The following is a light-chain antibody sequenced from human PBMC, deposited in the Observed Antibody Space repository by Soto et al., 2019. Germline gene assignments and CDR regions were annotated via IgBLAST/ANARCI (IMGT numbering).Light chain of an antibody. V-gene: IGKV3-15*01. CDR3: QQYNNWLFT. J-gene: IGKJ4*01. CDR2: GAS. CDR1: QSVSGN. Sequence: EIVMTQSPATLSVSPGERVTLSCRASQSVSGNLAWYQQKPGQAPRLLIHGASTRATDIPARFSGSGSGTEFTLTISSPQSEDFAVYYCQQYNNWLFTFGGGTRVEIK.